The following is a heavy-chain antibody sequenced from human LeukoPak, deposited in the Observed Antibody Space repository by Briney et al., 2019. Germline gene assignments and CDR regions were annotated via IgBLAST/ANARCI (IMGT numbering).Heavy chain of an antibody. V-gene: IGHV4-59*01. J-gene: IGHJ6*03. CDR1: GGSISSYY. CDR3: ASLASSTSFSPYYYYYMDV. Sequence: SGTLSLTCAVSGGSISSYYWSWIRQPPGKGLEWIGYIYYSGSTNYNPSLKSRVTISVDTSKNQFSLKLSSVTAADTAVYYCASLASSTSFSPYYYYYMDVWGKGTTVTISS. CDR2: IYYSGST. D-gene: IGHD2-2*01.